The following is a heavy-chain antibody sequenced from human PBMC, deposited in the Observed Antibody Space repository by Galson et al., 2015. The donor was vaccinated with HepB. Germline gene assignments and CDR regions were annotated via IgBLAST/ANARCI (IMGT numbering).Heavy chain of an antibody. V-gene: IGHV3-30*04. CDR1: GFTFSSYA. CDR2: ISYDGSNK. Sequence: SLRLSCAASGFTFSSYAMHWVRQAPGKGLEWVAVISYDGSNKYYADSVKGRFTISRDNSKNTLYLQMNSLRAEDTAVYYCARDQTWRGLQPYFDYWGQGTLVTVSS. D-gene: IGHD1-14*01. CDR3: ARDQTWRGLQPYFDY. J-gene: IGHJ4*02.